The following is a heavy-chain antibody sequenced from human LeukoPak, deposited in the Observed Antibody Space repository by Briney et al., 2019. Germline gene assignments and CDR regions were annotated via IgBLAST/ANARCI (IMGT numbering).Heavy chain of an antibody. J-gene: IGHJ6*03. Sequence: KPSETLSLTCTVSGGSISSHYWSWIRQPPGKGLEWIGYIYYSGSTNYSPSLKSRVTISVDTSKNQFSLKLSSVTAADTAVYYCARGVEGYYYYYMDVWGKGTTVTVSS. D-gene: IGHD1-1*01. V-gene: IGHV4-59*11. CDR1: GGSISSHY. CDR3: ARGVEGYYYYYMDV. CDR2: IYYSGST.